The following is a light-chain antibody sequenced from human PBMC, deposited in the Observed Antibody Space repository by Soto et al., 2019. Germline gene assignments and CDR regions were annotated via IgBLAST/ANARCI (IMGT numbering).Light chain of an antibody. V-gene: IGKV1-12*01. CDR2: GAS. CDR1: QGVNSW. CDR3: QQTNTFPPT. J-gene: IGKJ5*01. Sequence: DIQMTQSPSSVSAFVGDRVTITCRASQGVNSWLAWYQQKPGNAPKLLIFGASTLQRGVPSRFSGSGSGTDFTLTISSLQPEDFATYFCQQTNTFPPTFGQGTRLEIK.